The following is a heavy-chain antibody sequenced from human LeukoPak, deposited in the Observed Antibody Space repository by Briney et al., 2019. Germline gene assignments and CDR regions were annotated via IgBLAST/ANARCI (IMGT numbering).Heavy chain of an antibody. V-gene: IGHV3-23*01. CDR3: AKDYFYGSGSPSPPFDY. CDR2: ISGRGGST. J-gene: IGHJ4*02. D-gene: IGHD3-10*01. Sequence: AGGSLRLSCAASGFTFSSYAMSWVRQAPGKGLEWGSAISGRGGSTYYADSGKGRFTISRDNSKNTLYLQMNSLRAEDTAVYYCAKDYFYGSGSPSPPFDYWGQGTLVTVSS. CDR1: GFTFSSYA.